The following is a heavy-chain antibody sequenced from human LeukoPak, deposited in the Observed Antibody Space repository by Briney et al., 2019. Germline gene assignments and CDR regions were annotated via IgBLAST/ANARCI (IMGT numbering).Heavy chain of an antibody. Sequence: PSETLSLTCSVSGGSIRSTTYYWGWIRQPPGKGLEWIGSIYYSGNTYYIPSLMSRVTISVDTSKNQFSLNLSSVTAADTAVYYCARAPHFFDTSGSRYYFDYWGQGALVTVSS. V-gene: IGHV4-39*07. CDR3: ARAPHFFDTSGSRYYFDY. D-gene: IGHD3-22*01. J-gene: IGHJ4*02. CDR1: GGSIRSTTYY. CDR2: IYYSGNT.